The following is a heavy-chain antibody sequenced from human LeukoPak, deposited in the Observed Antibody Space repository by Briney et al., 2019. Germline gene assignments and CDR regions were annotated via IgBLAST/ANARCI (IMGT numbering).Heavy chain of an antibody. V-gene: IGHV1-69*05. CDR2: IIPIFGTA. J-gene: IGHJ4*02. CDR1: GGTFSSYA. D-gene: IGHD6-13*01. Sequence: ASVKASCKASGGTFSSYAISWVRQAPGQGLEWMGRIIPIFGTANYAQKFQGRVTITTDESTSTAYMELSSLRSEDTAVYYCARDRLAAAGTVFDYWGQGTLVTVSS. CDR3: ARDRLAAAGTVFDY.